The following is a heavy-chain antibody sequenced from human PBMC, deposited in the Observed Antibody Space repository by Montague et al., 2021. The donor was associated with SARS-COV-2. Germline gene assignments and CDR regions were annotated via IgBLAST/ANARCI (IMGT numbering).Heavy chain of an antibody. J-gene: IGHJ3*02. D-gene: IGHD3-16*01. CDR1: GYSFPTYW. Sequence: QSVAEVKTPGESLEISCKGSGYSFPTYWIGWVRQTPGKGLEWLGIIYPGDSNTIYNPSLQGQVTISADTSLNTAYLRLSSLKASDTAMYYCARPDGASCGGAFDIWGQGTMVTVSS. V-gene: IGHV5-51*01. CDR2: IYPGDSNT. CDR3: ARPDGASCGGAFDI.